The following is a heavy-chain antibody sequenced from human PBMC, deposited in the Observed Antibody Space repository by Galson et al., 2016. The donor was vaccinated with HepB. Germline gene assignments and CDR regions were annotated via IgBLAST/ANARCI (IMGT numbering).Heavy chain of an antibody. J-gene: IGHJ2*01. Sequence: SVKVSCKASGGAFSSYALSWVRQAPGQGLEWMGGIIPVFDTANYAQKFQGRVTITADKSTSTAYMELSSLRSEDTAVYYCAREERITLGRGGILHPGYFDLWGHGTLVTVSS. CDR3: AREERITLGRGGILHPGYFDL. CDR2: IIPVFDTA. CDR1: GGAFSSYA. V-gene: IGHV1-69*06. D-gene: IGHD3-10*01.